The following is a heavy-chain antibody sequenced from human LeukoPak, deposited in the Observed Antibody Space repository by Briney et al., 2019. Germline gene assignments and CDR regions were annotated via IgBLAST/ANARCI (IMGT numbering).Heavy chain of an antibody. CDR3: ARGGAYCIH. Sequence: GGSLRLSCAASGFTFTTYWMSWVRQAPGKGLEWVANIKQDGSEKYYLDSVKGRFTISRENAKDSLYLQMNSLRADDTALYYCARGGAYCIHWGQGTLVTVSS. V-gene: IGHV3-7*01. J-gene: IGHJ4*02. CDR1: GFTFTTYW. D-gene: IGHD1-26*01. CDR2: IKQDGSEK.